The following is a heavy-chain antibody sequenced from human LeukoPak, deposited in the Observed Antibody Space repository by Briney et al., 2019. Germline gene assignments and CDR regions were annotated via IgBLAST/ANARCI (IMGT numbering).Heavy chain of an antibody. Sequence: SETLSLTCTVSGGSISSSSYYWGWIRQPPAKGLEWIGSIYYSGSTYYNPSLKSRVTISVDTSKNQFSLKLSSVTAADTAVYYCARFLWEDVTLLWFGHFDYWGQGTLVTVSS. CDR1: GGSISSSSYY. J-gene: IGHJ4*02. V-gene: IGHV4-39*01. CDR3: ARFLWEDVTLLWFGHFDY. D-gene: IGHD3-10*01. CDR2: IYYSGST.